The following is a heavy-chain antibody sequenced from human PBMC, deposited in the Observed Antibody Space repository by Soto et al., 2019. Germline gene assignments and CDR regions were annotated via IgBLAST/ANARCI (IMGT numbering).Heavy chain of an antibody. CDR1: GDSISSADYY. D-gene: IGHD1-1*01. CDR2: SFYSGTT. V-gene: IGHV4-30-4*01. Sequence: QVQLQESGPGLVRPSQTLSLTCTVSGDSISSADYYWSWIRQTPGKVLEWIGHSFYSGTTYYNPSLKSRLTISVDTSKNHFSLRLTSVTAADPAVYYCARDLWVEPELYYYGMDVWGQGTTVTVSS. CDR3: ARDLWVEPELYYYGMDV. J-gene: IGHJ6*02.